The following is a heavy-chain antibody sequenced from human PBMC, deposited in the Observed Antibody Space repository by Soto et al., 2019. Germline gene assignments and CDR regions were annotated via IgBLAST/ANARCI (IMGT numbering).Heavy chain of an antibody. J-gene: IGHJ5*02. D-gene: IGHD6-19*01. CDR3: VGQLYSSGWAAVSP. CDR2: IRYDGSHE. Sequence: VGSLRLSGAASGLTFINYAMHWVRQAPGKGLEWGAVIRYDGSHENYADSVKGRFTISRDKSKNILYLQMNSLRAEDTALYSCVGQLYSSGWAAVSPWGQGTLVTVSS. CDR1: GLTFINYA. V-gene: IGHV3-30*02.